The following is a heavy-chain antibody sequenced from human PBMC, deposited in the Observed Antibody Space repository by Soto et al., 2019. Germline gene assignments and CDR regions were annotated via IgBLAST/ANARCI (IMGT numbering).Heavy chain of an antibody. V-gene: IGHV3-30-3*01. CDR2: ISYDGSNK. CDR3: AREIADYYGMDV. Sequence: LSVSCAASGFTCSNYAMHLVLQAPGKGLEWVSVISYDGSNKYYADPVKGRFTISRDNSKNTLYLQMNSLRAEDTAVYYCAREIADYYGMDVWGQGTTVTVSS. J-gene: IGHJ6*02. CDR1: GFTCSNYA.